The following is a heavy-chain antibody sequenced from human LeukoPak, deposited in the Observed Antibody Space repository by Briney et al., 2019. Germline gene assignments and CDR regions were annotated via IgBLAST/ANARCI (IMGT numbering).Heavy chain of an antibody. CDR3: ARLLPPYSSSVVNWFDP. CDR2: IYYSGST. J-gene: IGHJ5*02. V-gene: IGHV4-59*12. Sequence: PSETLSLTSTVSGGSISSYYWSWIRQPPGKGLEWIGYIYYSGSTDYNPSLKSRVTISVDTSKNQFFLKLSSVTAADTAVYYCARLLPPYSSSVVNWFDPWGQGTLVTVSS. D-gene: IGHD6-13*01. CDR1: GGSISSYY.